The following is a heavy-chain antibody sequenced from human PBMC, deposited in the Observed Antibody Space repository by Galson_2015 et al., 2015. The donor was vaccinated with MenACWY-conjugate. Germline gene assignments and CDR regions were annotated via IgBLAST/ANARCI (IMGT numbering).Heavy chain of an antibody. D-gene: IGHD4-17*01. Sequence: LSLTCTVSGGSIRSGSSYWSWIRQHPGKGLEWIGYIYYSGSTYYNPSLKSRVTISLDTSKNQFSLKPTSVTAADTAVYYCAREDGDYEFDYWGQGTLVTVSS. V-gene: IGHV4-31*03. J-gene: IGHJ4*02. CDR2: IYYSGST. CDR3: AREDGDYEFDY. CDR1: GGSIRSGSSY.